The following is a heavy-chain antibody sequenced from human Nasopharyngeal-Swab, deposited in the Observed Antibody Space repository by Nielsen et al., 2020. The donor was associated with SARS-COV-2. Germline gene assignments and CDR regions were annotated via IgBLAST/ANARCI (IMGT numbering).Heavy chain of an antibody. CDR1: GFVFSSYS. V-gene: IGHV3-48*04. D-gene: IGHD3-22*01. CDR2: ISGTSESI. Sequence: GESLKISCAASGFVFSSYSMNWVRLAPGMGLEWVSHISGTSESIHYADSVKGRFTISGDNAQNSVYLQMNSLRAEDTAVHYCARGGYYDSSGYFYFDYWGQGTLVTVSS. CDR3: ARGGYYDSSGYFYFDY. J-gene: IGHJ4*02.